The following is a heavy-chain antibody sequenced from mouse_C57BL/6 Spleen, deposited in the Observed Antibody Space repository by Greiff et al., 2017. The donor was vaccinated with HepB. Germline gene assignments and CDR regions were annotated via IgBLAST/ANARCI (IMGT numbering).Heavy chain of an antibody. D-gene: IGHD2-1*01. CDR1: GYTFTDYY. J-gene: IGHJ1*03. V-gene: IGHV1-26*01. Sequence: EVQLQQSGPELVKPGASVKISCKASGYTFTDYYMNWVKQSHGKSLKWIGDINPNNGGTSYNQKFKGKATLTVDKSSSTAYMELRSLTSEDSAVYYCARSGGNYGDWYFDVWGTGTTVTVSS. CDR2: INPNNGGT. CDR3: ARSGGNYGDWYFDV.